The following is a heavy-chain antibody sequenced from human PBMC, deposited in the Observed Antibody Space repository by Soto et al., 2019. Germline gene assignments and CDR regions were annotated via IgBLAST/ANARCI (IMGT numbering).Heavy chain of an antibody. V-gene: IGHV3-30-3*01. CDR1: GFTFSSYA. CDR3: ARESSEYRSSSAWGWGY. CDR2: ISYDGSNK. Sequence: QVQLVESGGGVVQPGRSLRLSCAASGFTFSSYAMHWVRRAPGKGLEWVAVISYDGSNKYYADSVKGRFTISRDNSKNTLYLQMNSLRAEDTAVYYCARESSEYRSSSAWGWGYWGQGTLVTVSS. J-gene: IGHJ4*02. D-gene: IGHD6-6*01.